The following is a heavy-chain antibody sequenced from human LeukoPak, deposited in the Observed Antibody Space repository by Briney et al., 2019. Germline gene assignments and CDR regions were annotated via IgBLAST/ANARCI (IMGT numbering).Heavy chain of an antibody. D-gene: IGHD3-16*01. CDR2: IYYSGST. V-gene: IGHV4-59*12. Sequence: SETLSLTCSVSVRSISIYHWICIRQPPGKGLEWIGYIYYSGSTNYNPSLKSRVSISVDTSKNQFSLKLSSVTAADTAVYYYARDVGEAADTTQYFDYWGQGTLVTVSS. CDR1: VRSISIYH. CDR3: ARDVGEAADTTQYFDY. J-gene: IGHJ4*02.